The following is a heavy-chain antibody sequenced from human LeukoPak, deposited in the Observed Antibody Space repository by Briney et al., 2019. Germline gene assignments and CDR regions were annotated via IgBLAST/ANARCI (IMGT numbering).Heavy chain of an antibody. D-gene: IGHD1-7*01. Sequence: GESLQISCKGSGSRFTSYWIGWVRQLPGKGLEWMGIIYPGDSDTRYSPSFQGQVTISADKSISTAYLQWSSLAASDTAMVYCARHHLGTNRDWGQGTLVTVSS. CDR2: IYPGDSDT. CDR1: GSRFTSYW. CDR3: ARHHLGTNRD. J-gene: IGHJ4*02. V-gene: IGHV5-51*01.